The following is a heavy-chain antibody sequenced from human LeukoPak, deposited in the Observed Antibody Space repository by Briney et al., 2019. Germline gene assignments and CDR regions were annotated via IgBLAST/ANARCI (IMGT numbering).Heavy chain of an antibody. Sequence: GGSLRLSCAGSGFAFSRYSMNWFRQAPGKGLEWVSAISGSGGSTYYADSVKGRFTISRDNSKNTLYLQMNSLRAEDTAVYYCAKERYFDWLPSGFMDYWGQGTLVTVSS. CDR1: GFAFSRYS. CDR2: ISGSGGST. V-gene: IGHV3-23*01. D-gene: IGHD3-9*01. CDR3: AKERYFDWLPSGFMDY. J-gene: IGHJ4*02.